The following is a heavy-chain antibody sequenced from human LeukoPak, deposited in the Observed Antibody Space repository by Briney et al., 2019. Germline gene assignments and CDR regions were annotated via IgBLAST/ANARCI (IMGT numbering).Heavy chain of an antibody. D-gene: IGHD3-10*01. CDR1: GFTFSNYA. CDR2: ISGSGGDT. V-gene: IGHV3-23*01. Sequence: GGSLRLSCAASGFTFSNYAKSWVRQAPGKGLEWVSGISGSGGDTYYADSVKGRFTISRDNSKNTLYLQMNSLRAEDTAVYYCAKDYYGSGSYYDYYYYMDVWGKGTTVTVSS. CDR3: AKDYYGSGSYYDYYYYMDV. J-gene: IGHJ6*03.